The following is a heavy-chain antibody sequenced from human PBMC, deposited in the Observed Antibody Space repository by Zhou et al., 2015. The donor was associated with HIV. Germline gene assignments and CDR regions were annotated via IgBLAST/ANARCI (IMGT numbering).Heavy chain of an antibody. Sequence: QVQLVQSGAEVKKPGSSVKVSCKASGGTFSSYAISWVRQAPGQGLEWMGGIIPIFGTANYAQKFQGRVTITADESTSTAYMELSSLRSEDTAVYYCARGARTIFGVVDRLVSWFDPWGQGTLVTVSS. J-gene: IGHJ5*02. V-gene: IGHV1-69*01. CDR3: ARGARTIFGVVDRLVSWFDP. CDR1: GGTFSSYA. D-gene: IGHD3-3*01. CDR2: IIPIFGTA.